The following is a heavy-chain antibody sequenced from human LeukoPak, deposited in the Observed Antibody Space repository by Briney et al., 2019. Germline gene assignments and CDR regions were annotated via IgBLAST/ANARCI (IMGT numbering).Heavy chain of an antibody. CDR1: GYTFTSYD. Sequence: ASVKVSCKASGYTFTSYDINWVRQAPGQGLEWMGRINPNSGGTNYAQHFQGRVTMTRDTSISTAYMELSRLRSDDTAVYYCASPFYSSDWYFDYWGQGTLVTVSS. CDR2: INPNSGGT. J-gene: IGHJ4*02. V-gene: IGHV1-2*06. D-gene: IGHD6-19*01. CDR3: ASPFYSSDWYFDY.